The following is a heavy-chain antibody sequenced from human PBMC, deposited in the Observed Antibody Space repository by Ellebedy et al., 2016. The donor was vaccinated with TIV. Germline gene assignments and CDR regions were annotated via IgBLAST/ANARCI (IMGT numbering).Heavy chain of an antibody. CDR3: ARPSYQLLPYYFDS. D-gene: IGHD2-2*01. V-gene: IGHV3-33*01. CDR2: IWFDGSKE. Sequence: PGGSLRLSCAASGFTFVRYGMHWVRQAQGKGLEWVAVIWFDGSKEFYADSVKGRFTISRDDSKNEVLLQISSLSAEDAAVYYCARPSYQLLPYYFDSWGQGTLVTVSS. J-gene: IGHJ4*02. CDR1: GFTFVRYG.